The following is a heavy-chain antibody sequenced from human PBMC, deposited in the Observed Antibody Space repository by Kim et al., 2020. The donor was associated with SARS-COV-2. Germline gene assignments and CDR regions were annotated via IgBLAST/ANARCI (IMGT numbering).Heavy chain of an antibody. CDR2: INPSGGST. J-gene: IGHJ4*02. CDR3: ASGRWGTDFDY. V-gene: IGHV1-46*01. D-gene: IGHD3-16*01. Sequence: ASVKVSCKASGYTFTSYYMHWVRQAPGQGLEWMGIINPSGGSTSYAQKVQGRVTMTRDTSTSTVYMELSSLRSEDTAVYYCASGRWGTDFDYWGQGTLVTVSS. CDR1: GYTFTSYY.